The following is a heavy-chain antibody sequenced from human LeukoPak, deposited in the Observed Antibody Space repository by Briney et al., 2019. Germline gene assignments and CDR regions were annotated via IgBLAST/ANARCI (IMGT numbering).Heavy chain of an antibody. Sequence: TGGSLRLSCAASGLTFSYYAMTWVRQAPGRGLEWVSGISGSGGSTYYAGSVKGRFTISRDNSRNTLFLQMNSLRAEDTAIYYRATKTYYGSGSVPDYWGQGTLVTVSS. CDR2: ISGSGGST. CDR1: GLTFSYYA. D-gene: IGHD3-10*01. J-gene: IGHJ4*02. V-gene: IGHV3-23*01. CDR3: ATKTYYGSGSVPDY.